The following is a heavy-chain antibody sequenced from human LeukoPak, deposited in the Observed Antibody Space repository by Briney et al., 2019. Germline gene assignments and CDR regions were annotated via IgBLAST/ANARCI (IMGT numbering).Heavy chain of an antibody. CDR2: ISSSSSII. D-gene: IGHD3-22*01. V-gene: IGHV3-23*01. Sequence: PGGSLRLSCAASGFTFNNYDMSWVRQAPGKGLEWVSYISSSSSIIYYADSVKGRFTISRDNSKNTLFLQMNSLRADDTAVYYCAKDPIRDHYDTIPSYYFDSWGQGTLVTVSS. CDR1: GFTFNNYD. CDR3: AKDPIRDHYDTIPSYYFDS. J-gene: IGHJ4*02.